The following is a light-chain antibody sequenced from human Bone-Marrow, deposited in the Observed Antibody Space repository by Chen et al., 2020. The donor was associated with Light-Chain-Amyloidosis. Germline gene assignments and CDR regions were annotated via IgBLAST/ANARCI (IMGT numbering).Light chain of an antibody. J-gene: IGLJ2*01. CDR3: QSADSSGTYEVI. CDR1: DLPTKY. Sequence: SYELTQPLPASVPPGQTARITCSGDDLPTKYAYWYQQKPGQAPVLVIHRGTERPSGISERFSGSSSGTTATLTISGVQAEDEADYHCQSADSSGTYEVIFGGGTKLTVL. V-gene: IGLV3-25*03. CDR2: RGT.